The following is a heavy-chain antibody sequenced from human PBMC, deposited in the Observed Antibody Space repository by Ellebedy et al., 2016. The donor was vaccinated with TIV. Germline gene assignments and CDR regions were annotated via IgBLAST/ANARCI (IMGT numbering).Heavy chain of an antibody. Sequence: SETLSLTCTVSGGSISSSSYYWGWIRQPPGKGLEWIGYIYYSGSTNYNPSLKSRVTISEDTSKNQFSLKLSSVTAADTAVYYCARDSSSYYYDSRSFDIWGQGTMVTVSS. CDR1: GGSISSSSYY. D-gene: IGHD3-22*01. CDR3: ARDSSSYYYDSRSFDI. J-gene: IGHJ3*02. CDR2: IYYSGST. V-gene: IGHV4-61*01.